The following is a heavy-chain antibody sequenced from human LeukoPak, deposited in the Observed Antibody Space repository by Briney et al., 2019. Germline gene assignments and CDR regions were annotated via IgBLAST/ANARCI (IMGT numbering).Heavy chain of an antibody. CDR3: AKDIDPFGKDAFDI. CDR2: ISWNSGSI. J-gene: IGHJ3*02. CDR1: GFTFDDYA. V-gene: IGHV3-9*03. Sequence: GGSLRLSCAASGFTFDDYAMHWVRQAPGKGLEWVSGISWNSGSIGYADSVKGQFTISRDNAKNSLYLQMNSLRAEDMALYYCAKDIDPFGKDAFDIWGQGTMVTVSS. D-gene: IGHD3-16*01.